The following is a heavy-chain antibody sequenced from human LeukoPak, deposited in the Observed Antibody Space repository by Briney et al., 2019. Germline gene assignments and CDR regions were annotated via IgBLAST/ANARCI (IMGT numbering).Heavy chain of an antibody. CDR3: ARPFSSGRNDAFDI. V-gene: IGHV3-33*01. J-gene: IGHJ3*02. CDR2: IWYDGSNK. Sequence: GGSLRLSCAASGFTSSSYGMHWVRQAPGKGLEWVAVIWYDGSNKYYADSVKGRFTISRDNSKNTLYLQMNSLRAEDTAVYYCARPFSSGRNDAFDIWGQGTMVTVSS. D-gene: IGHD3-10*01. CDR1: GFTSSSYG.